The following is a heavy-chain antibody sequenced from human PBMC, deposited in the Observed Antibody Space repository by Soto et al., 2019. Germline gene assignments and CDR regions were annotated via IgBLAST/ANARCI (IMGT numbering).Heavy chain of an antibody. CDR2: IYYSGST. Sequence: SETLSLTCTVSGGSISSSSYYWGWIRQPPGKGLEWIGSIYYSGSTYYNPSLKSRVTISVDTSKNQFSLKLSSVTAADTAVYYCARYSGYCSGGSCYGEYYFDYWGQGTLVTVSS. D-gene: IGHD2-15*01. V-gene: IGHV4-39*01. J-gene: IGHJ4*02. CDR3: ARYSGYCSGGSCYGEYYFDY. CDR1: GGSISSSSYY.